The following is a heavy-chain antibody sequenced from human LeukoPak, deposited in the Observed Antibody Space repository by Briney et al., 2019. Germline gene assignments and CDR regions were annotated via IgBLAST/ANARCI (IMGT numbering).Heavy chain of an antibody. CDR2: IIPIFGTA. J-gene: IGHJ5*02. D-gene: IGHD3-22*01. V-gene: IGHV1-69*05. CDR3: ARGYYDSSGYSDWFDP. Sequence: GASVKVSCKASGGTFSSCAISWVRQAPGQGLEWMGGIIPIFGTANYAQKFQGRVTITTDESTSTAYMELSSLRSEDTAVYYCARGYYDSSGYSDWFDPWGQGTLVTVSS. CDR1: GGTFSSCA.